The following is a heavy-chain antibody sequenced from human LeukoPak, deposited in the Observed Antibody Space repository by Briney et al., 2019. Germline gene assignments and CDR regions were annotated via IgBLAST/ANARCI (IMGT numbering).Heavy chain of an antibody. CDR1: GFTFSSYD. D-gene: IGHD3-10*02. CDR2: ISSSGSTI. J-gene: IGHJ6*04. Sequence: GGSLRLSCAASGFTFSSYDMTWVRQAPGRGLEWVSYISSSGSTIYYADSVKGRFTISRDNAKNSLYLQMNSLRAEDTAVYYCAELGITMIGGVWGKGTTVTISS. CDR3: AELGITMIGGV. V-gene: IGHV3-48*03.